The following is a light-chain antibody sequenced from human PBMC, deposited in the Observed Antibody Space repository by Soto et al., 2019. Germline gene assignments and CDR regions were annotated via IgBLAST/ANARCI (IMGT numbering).Light chain of an antibody. J-gene: IGKJ4*01. V-gene: IGKV1-9*01. CDR1: QGISSY. Sequence: DIQLTQSPSFLSASVGDRVTITCRASQGISSYLAWYQQKPGKAPKLLIYAASTLQSGVPSRFSGSGSGTEFTLTISSLQNEDFATYYCQQLNSYTLTFGGGTKVDNK. CDR2: AAS. CDR3: QQLNSYTLT.